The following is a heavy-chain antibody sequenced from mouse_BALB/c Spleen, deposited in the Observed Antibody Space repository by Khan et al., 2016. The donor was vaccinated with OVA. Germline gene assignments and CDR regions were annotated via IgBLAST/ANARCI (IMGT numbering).Heavy chain of an antibody. J-gene: IGHJ3*01. CDR2: INPSNGDT. D-gene: IGHD2-13*01. CDR3: TRGGDGGFAS. CDR1: GYTFTSYY. Sequence: QVQLKHSGAELVKPGASVKLSCKASGYTFTSYYMYWVKQRPGQGLEWIGDINPSNGDTYFNEKFKNKATLTVDKSSSTTYMQLSSLTSEDSAVYYCTRGGDGGFASWGQGTLVTVSA. V-gene: IGHV1-53*01.